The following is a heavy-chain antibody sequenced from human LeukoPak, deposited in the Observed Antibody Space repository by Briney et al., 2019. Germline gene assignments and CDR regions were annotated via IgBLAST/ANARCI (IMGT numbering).Heavy chain of an antibody. CDR3: AKDRARDSLFDY. Sequence: PGGTLRLSCAASGFTFSSYGMNWVRQAPGKGLEWVSAISGSGGSTYYADSVKGRFTISRDNSKNTLYLQMNSLRAEDTAVYYCAKDRARDSLFDYWGQGTLITVSS. CDR2: ISGSGGST. CDR1: GFTFSSYG. V-gene: IGHV3-23*01. J-gene: IGHJ4*02. D-gene: IGHD3-10*01.